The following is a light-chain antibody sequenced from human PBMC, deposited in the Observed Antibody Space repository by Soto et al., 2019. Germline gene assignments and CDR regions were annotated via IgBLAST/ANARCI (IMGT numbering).Light chain of an antibody. Sequence: QSVLTQPPSASGSPGQSVTISCTGTKNDIGVYDFVSWYQHNPGKAPRLIIYEVVQRPSGVPDRFSGSKSGNTASLTLSELQAADEADYFCKSYAGSNTYVFGSGTKVTVL. V-gene: IGLV2-8*01. J-gene: IGLJ1*01. CDR1: KNDIGVYDF. CDR3: KSYAGSNTYV. CDR2: EVV.